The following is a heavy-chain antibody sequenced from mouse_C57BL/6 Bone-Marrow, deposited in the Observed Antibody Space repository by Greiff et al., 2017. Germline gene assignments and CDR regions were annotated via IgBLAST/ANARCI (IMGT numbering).Heavy chain of an antibody. V-gene: IGHV1-81*01. J-gene: IGHJ4*01. CDR2: IYPRSGNT. D-gene: IGHD1-1*02. CDR1: GFTFTSYG. Sequence: VQLKQSGAELARPGASVKLSCKASGFTFTSYGISWVKQRTGQGLEWIGEIYPRSGNTYYNEKFKGKATLTADKSSSTAYMELRSLTSEDSAVFFCERGGYYAMDYGGQGTSVTVSS. CDR3: ERGGYYAMDY.